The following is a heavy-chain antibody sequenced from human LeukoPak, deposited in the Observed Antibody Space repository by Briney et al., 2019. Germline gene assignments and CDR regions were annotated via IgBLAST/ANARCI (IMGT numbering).Heavy chain of an antibody. CDR3: ARLGVRGVTGTDSYFDY. Sequence: PSETLSLTCTVSDGSISNYYWNWLRQSPGKGLEWIGYIYNSGTTSNNPSLSSRVTISVDTSKNQFSLKLTSVTAADTAVYYCARLGVRGVTGTDSYFDYWGQGTLVTVSS. V-gene: IGHV4-59*08. CDR2: IYNSGTT. J-gene: IGHJ4*02. CDR1: DGSISNYY. D-gene: IGHD1-7*01.